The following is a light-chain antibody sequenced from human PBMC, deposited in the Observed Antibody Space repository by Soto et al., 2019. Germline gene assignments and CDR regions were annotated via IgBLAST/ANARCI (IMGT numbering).Light chain of an antibody. CDR2: KAS. J-gene: IGKJ1*01. Sequence: QMTQSPSTLSASVGDRVTITCRASQSISGWLAWYQQRPGTAPKLMIYKASTLETGVPSRFSGSGSGTEFTLTINNLQPDDFATYYCQQYAGYSRTFGQGTKVEIK. CDR3: QQYAGYSRT. V-gene: IGKV1-5*03. CDR1: QSISGW.